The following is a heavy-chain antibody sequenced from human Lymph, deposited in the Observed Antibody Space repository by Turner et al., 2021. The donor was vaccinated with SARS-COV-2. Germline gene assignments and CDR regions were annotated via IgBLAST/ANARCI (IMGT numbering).Heavy chain of an antibody. CDR3: AKGRRFGMDV. CDR1: GFTFDEYV. J-gene: IGHJ6*02. V-gene: IGHV3-9*01. CDR2: ISWNSGSI. Sequence: EVQLVESGGGLVQPGRSLRLSCAASGFTFDEYVMHWVRQAPGKGLDWVSGISWNSGSIGYADSVKGRFTISRDNAKNSLYLQMNSLRAEDTALYYCAKGRRFGMDVWGQGTTVTVSS.